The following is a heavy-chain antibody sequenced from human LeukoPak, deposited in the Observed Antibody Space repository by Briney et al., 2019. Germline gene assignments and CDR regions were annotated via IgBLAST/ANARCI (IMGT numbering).Heavy chain of an antibody. J-gene: IGHJ4*02. CDR1: GGSISSSSAY. Sequence: PSETLSLTCTGSGGSISSSSAYWGWIRQPPGKGLEWIGSIYYSKNTYYNPSLKSRVTISADTSKNQFSLTLGSVSATDTAVYYCVSPRGFSYGYFDYWGQGTLVTVSS. V-gene: IGHV4-39*01. CDR3: VSPRGFSYGYFDY. CDR2: IYYSKNT. D-gene: IGHD5-18*01.